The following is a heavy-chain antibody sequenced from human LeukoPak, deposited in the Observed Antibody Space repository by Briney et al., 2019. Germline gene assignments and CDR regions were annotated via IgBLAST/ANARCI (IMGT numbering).Heavy chain of an antibody. Sequence: ASVKVSCKASGYTFTSYDINWVRQATGQGLEWMGWMSPNSGNTGYAQKFQDRVTMTRNTSITTAYMELSSLRSEDTAVYYCARTSRGLATILLWGQGTPVTVSS. J-gene: IGHJ4*02. CDR2: MSPNSGNT. CDR1: GYTFTSYD. D-gene: IGHD5-12*01. CDR3: ARTSRGLATILL. V-gene: IGHV1-8*01.